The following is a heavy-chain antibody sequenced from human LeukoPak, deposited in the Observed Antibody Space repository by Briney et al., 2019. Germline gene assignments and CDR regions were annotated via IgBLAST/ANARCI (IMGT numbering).Heavy chain of an antibody. J-gene: IGHJ4*02. CDR1: GFTFSSYA. D-gene: IGHD7-27*01. V-gene: IGHV4-34*01. Sequence: GSLRLSCAASGFTFSSYAMSWVRQAPGKGLEWIGEINHSGSTNYNPSLKSRVTISVDTSKNQFSLKLSSVTAADTAVYYCARALGDYWGQGTLVTVSS. CDR3: ARALGDY. CDR2: INHSGST.